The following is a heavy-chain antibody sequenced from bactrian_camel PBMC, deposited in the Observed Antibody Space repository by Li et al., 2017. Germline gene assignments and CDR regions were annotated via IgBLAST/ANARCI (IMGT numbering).Heavy chain of an antibody. CDR2: IATNGRT. J-gene: IGHJ4*01. CDR1: QDPHAL. Sequence: HVQLVESGGGSVQAGGSLRLSCAASQDPHALMAWFRQAPGKERERVATIATNGRTTYADSVKGRFTISKDNAKNTLYLQMNNLTAEDTAVYYCGIAPLPVPCIPGSSFWGQGTQVTVS. D-gene: IGHD5*01. CDR3: GIAPLPVPCIPGSSF. V-gene: IGHV3S53*01.